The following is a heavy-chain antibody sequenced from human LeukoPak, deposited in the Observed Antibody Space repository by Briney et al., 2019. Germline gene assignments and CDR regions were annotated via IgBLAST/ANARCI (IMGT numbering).Heavy chain of an antibody. D-gene: IGHD3-3*01. CDR3: ARDRSISGVVTIDF. V-gene: IGHV3-7*01. Sequence: GGSLRLSCAASGFSFSNSWMTWVRQSPGKGLEWVANIKQDGRETYYVDSVMGRFTIFRLNAKNSGYLQMNSLRAEDTAVYYCARDRSISGVVTIDFWGQGTLVTVSS. CDR2: IKQDGRET. J-gene: IGHJ4*02. CDR1: GFSFSNSW.